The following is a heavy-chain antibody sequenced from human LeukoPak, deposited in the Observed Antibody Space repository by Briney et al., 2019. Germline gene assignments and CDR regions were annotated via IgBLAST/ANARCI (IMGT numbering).Heavy chain of an antibody. CDR1: GYSFTNYW. V-gene: IGHV5-10-1*01. D-gene: IGHD4-17*01. CDR2: IDPSDSYT. CDR3: AKHYGDYVAHFDY. Sequence: PGGSLRLSCKGSGYSFTNYWISWVRQMPGKGLEGRGRIDPSDSYTNYSPSFQGHVTISADKSISTAYLQWSSLKASDTAMYYCAKHYGDYVAHFDYWGQGTLVTVSS. J-gene: IGHJ4*02.